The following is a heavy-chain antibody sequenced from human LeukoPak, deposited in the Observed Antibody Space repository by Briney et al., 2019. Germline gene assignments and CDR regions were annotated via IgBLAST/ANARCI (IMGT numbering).Heavy chain of an antibody. V-gene: IGHV3-21*01. CDR3: ARENDQDFDY. J-gene: IGHJ4*02. CDR2: ISGSSRYI. Sequence: GGSLRLSCAASGFTFSSYSMNWVRQAPGKGLEWVSSISGSSRYIYYADSVRGRFIISRDNAKNSLYLQMNSLRAEDTAVYYCARENDQDFDYWGQGTLVTASS. CDR1: GFTFSSYS. D-gene: IGHD1-1*01.